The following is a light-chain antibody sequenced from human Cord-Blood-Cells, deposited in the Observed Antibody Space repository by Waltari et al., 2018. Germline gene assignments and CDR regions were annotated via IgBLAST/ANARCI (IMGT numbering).Light chain of an antibody. CDR2: EVS. CDR1: SRDVGGYHY. Sequence: QSALTQPASVSGSPGQSITISCTGTSRDVGGYHYVSWYQQHPGKAPKLMIYEVSNRPSGVSNRFSGSKSGNTASLTISGLQAEDEADYYCSSYTSSSTLVYVFGTGTKVTVL. CDR3: SSYTSSSTLVYV. J-gene: IGLJ1*01. V-gene: IGLV2-14*01.